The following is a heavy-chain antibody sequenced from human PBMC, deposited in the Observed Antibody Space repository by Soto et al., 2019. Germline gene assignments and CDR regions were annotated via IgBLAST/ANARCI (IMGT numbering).Heavy chain of an antibody. J-gene: IGHJ4*02. Sequence: PSETLSLTCAVSGGSISNNNWWHWVRQPPRKGLEWIGEICHSGSTKYNPSLESRVTISVDKPKNQFSLRLSSVTAADTAVYYCARYSSGSSDPRLDSWGQGTLVTVSS. V-gene: IGHV4-4*02. CDR3: ARYSSGSSDPRLDS. CDR2: ICHSGST. D-gene: IGHD6-19*01. CDR1: GGSISNNNW.